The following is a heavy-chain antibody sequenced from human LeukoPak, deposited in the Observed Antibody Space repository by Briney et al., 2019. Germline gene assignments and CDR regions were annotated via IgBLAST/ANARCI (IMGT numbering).Heavy chain of an antibody. J-gene: IGHJ4*02. D-gene: IGHD3-16*01. CDR1: GFTFSSYA. CDR3: VKRGSSYGPFDN. CDR2: ISYSGAAT. V-gene: IGHV3-23*01. Sequence: GGSLRPSCAASGFTFSSYAMTWARRAPGKGLEWVSTISYSGAATYYADSVKGWFTISRDNSRDTVYLQMNNLRAEDTAIYFSVKRGSSYGPFDNWGQGTLVTVSS.